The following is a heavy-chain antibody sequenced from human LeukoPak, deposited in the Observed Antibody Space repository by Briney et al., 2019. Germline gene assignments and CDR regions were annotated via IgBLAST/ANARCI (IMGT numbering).Heavy chain of an antibody. CDR1: GYTFTSYD. D-gene: IGHD6-19*01. J-gene: IGHJ4*02. Sequence: AASVKVSCKASGYTFTSYDINWVRQATGQGLEWMGWMNPNSGNTGYAQKFQGRVTMTRNTSISTAYMELSSLRSEDTAVYYCARVRYSSGWFGYWGQGTLVTVSS. CDR3: ARVRYSSGWFGY. V-gene: IGHV1-8*01. CDR2: MNPNSGNT.